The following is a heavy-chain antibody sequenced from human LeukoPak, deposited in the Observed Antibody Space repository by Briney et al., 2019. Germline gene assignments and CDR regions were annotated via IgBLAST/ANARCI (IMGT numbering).Heavy chain of an antibody. CDR3: ARDFIANLGTTWDEYYFDY. CDR1: GYTFTSYY. V-gene: IGHV1-46*01. Sequence: GASVKVSCKASGYTFTSYYMHWVRQAPGQGLEWMGIINPSGGSTSYAQKFQGRVTMTRDTSTSTVYMELSSLRSEDTAVYYCARDFIANLGTTWDEYYFDYWGQGTLVTVSS. CDR2: INPSGGST. D-gene: IGHD1-26*01. J-gene: IGHJ4*02.